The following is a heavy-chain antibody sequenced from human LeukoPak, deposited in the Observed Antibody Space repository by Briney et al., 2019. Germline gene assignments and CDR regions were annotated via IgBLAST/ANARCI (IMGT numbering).Heavy chain of an antibody. J-gene: IGHJ4*02. CDR2: IYYSGST. CDR3: ARGTLWWSDY. V-gene: IGHV4-31*03. D-gene: IGHD2-21*01. CDR1: GGSISSSSYY. Sequence: PSETLSLTCTVSGGSISSSSYYWGWIRQPPGKGLEWIGYIYYSGSTYYNPSLKSRVTISVDTSKNQFSLKLSSVTAADTAVYYCARGTLWWSDYWGQGTLVTVSS.